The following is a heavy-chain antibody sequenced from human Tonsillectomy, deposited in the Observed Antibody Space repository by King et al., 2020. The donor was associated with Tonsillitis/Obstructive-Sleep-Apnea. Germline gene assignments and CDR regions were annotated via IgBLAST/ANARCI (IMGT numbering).Heavy chain of an antibody. J-gene: IGHJ6*03. CDR3: ARQSRDYYVFWSGYLDYYYYYMDV. CDR1: GYSFTSYW. V-gene: IGHV5-10-1*01. CDR2: IEPSDSYT. D-gene: IGHD3-3*01. Sequence: QLVQSGAEVKKPGESLRISCKGSGYSFTSYWISWVRQMPGKGLEWMGRIEPSDSYTNYSPSFQGHVTISAEKSFSTAYLRWSSLKASDTAMYYCARQSRDYYVFWSGYLDYYYYYMDVWGKGTTVTVSS.